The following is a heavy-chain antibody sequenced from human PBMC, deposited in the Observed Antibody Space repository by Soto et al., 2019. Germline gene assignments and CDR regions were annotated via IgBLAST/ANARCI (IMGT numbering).Heavy chain of an antibody. J-gene: IGHJ6*02. D-gene: IGHD3-22*01. Sequence: ASVKVSCKASGYTFTSYAMHWVRQAPGQRLEWMGWINAGNGNTKYSQKFQGRVTIPRDTSASTAYMELSSLRSEDTAVYYCARGGDKVYYYDSSGRYGMEVWGQGPTVTV. CDR1: GYTFTSYA. CDR3: ARGGDKVYYYDSSGRYGMEV. CDR2: INAGNGNT. V-gene: IGHV1-3*01.